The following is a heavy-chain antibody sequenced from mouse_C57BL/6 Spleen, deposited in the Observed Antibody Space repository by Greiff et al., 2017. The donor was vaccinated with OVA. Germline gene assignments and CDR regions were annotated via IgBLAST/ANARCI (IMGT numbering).Heavy chain of an antibody. CDR3: ARLGNYYYGRSPDY. J-gene: IGHJ2*01. V-gene: IGHV1-54*01. CDR2: INPGSGGT. CDR1: GYAFTNYL. D-gene: IGHD1-1*01. Sequence: VQLQESGAELVRPGTSVKVSCKASGYAFTNYLIEWVKQRPGQGLEWIGVINPGSGGTNYNEKFKGKAILTADKSSSTAYMQLSSLTSEDSAVYFCARLGNYYYGRSPDYWGQGTTLTVAS.